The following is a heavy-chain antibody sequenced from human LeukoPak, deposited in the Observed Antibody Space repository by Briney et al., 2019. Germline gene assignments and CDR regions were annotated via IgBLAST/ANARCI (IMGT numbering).Heavy chain of an antibody. V-gene: IGHV4-34*01. CDR1: GGSFSAYY. CDR2: INHSGST. Sequence: SETLSLTCAVYGGSFSAYYWSWIRQPPGKGLEWIGEINHSGSTNYNPSLKSRVTISVDTSKNQFSLKLSSVTAADTAVYYCAREIVATGWFDPWGQGTLVTVSS. D-gene: IGHD5-12*01. CDR3: AREIVATGWFDP. J-gene: IGHJ5*02.